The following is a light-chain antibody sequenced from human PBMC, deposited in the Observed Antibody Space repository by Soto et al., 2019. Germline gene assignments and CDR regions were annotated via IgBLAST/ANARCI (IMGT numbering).Light chain of an antibody. J-gene: IGLJ3*02. CDR2: RNN. CDR1: SSNVGSHY. V-gene: IGLV1-47*01. Sequence: QSVLTQPPSASGTPGQRVTISYSGSSSNVGSHYVSWFQQLPGTAPKLLIYRNNQRPSGVPDRFSGSKSGTSASLAISGLRSEDEADYYCAAWDDSLSGWVFGGGTKLTVL. CDR3: AAWDDSLSGWV.